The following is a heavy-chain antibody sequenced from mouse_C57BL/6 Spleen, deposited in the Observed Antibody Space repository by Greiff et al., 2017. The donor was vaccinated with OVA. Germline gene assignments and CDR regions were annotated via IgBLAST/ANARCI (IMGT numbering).Heavy chain of an antibody. CDR2: ISDGGSYT. V-gene: IGHV5-4*01. CDR1: GFTFSSYA. J-gene: IGHJ2*01. CDR3: ARETDYIDY. Sequence: VQLQQSGGGLVKPGGSLKLSCAASGFTFSSYAMSWVRQTPEKRLEWVATISDGGSYTYYPDNVKGRFTISRDNAKNNLYLQMSHLKSEDTAMYYCARETDYIDYWGQGTTLTVSS.